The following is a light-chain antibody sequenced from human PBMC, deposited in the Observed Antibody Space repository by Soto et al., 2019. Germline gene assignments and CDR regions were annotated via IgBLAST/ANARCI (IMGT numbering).Light chain of an antibody. J-gene: IGKJ4*01. CDR3: QQYNNWPLT. CDR2: DAS. CDR1: QSITGN. V-gene: IGKV3-15*01. Sequence: EIVMTQSPATLSVSPGERATLSCRASQSITGNLTWYQQKPGQAPRLIIYDASTRATGIPARFSGSGSGTEFTLTIRSLQSEDFAVSYCQQYNNWPLTFGGGTKVEIK.